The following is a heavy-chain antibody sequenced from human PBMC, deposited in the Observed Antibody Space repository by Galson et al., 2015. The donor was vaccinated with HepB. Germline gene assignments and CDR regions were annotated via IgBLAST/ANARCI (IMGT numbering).Heavy chain of an antibody. D-gene: IGHD2-2*01. CDR1: GFTFSSYA. CDR2: ISGSGGST. J-gene: IGHJ4*02. CDR3: AKDRGSGYCSSTSCYHSPWYFDY. Sequence: SLRLSCAASGFTFSSYAMSWVRQAPGKGLEWVSAISGSGGSTYYADSVKGRFTISRDNSKNTLYLRMNSLRAEDTAVYYCAKDRGSGYCSSTSCYHSPWYFDYWGQRTLVPVSS. V-gene: IGHV3-23*01.